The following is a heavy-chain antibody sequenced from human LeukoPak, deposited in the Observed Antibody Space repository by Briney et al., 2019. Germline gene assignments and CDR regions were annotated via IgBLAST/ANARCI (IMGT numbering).Heavy chain of an antibody. J-gene: IGHJ1*01. CDR3: GKGSRDPPSL. V-gene: IGHV3-21*04. D-gene: IGHD6-6*01. CDR2: ISSSSSYI. Sequence: GGSLRLSCVASGFTFSNYDMNWVRQAPGKGLEWVSFISSSSSYIYYADSVKGRFTISRDNSKNTLYLQMNSLRAEDTAVYYCGKGSRDPPSLWGQGTLVTVSS. CDR1: GFTFSNYD.